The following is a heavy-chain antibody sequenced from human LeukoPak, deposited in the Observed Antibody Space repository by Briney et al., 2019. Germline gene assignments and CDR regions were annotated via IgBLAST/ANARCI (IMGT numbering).Heavy chain of an antibody. Sequence: ASVKVSCKASGYTFTSYGISWVRQAPGQGLEWMGRIIPILGIANYAQKFQGRVTITADKSTSTAYMELSSLRSEDTAVYYCARDPYDSSGYYDYWGQGTLVTVSS. J-gene: IGHJ4*02. D-gene: IGHD3-22*01. CDR3: ARDPYDSSGYYDY. CDR1: GYTFTSYG. CDR2: IIPILGIA. V-gene: IGHV1-69*04.